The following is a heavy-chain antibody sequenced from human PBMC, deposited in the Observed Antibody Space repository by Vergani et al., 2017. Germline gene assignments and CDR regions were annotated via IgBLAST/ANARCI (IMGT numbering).Heavy chain of an antibody. Sequence: QVQLVQSGAEVKKPGSSVKVSCKASGGTFSSYTISWVRQAPGQGLEWMGRIIPILGIANYAQKFQGRVTITADKSTSTAYMELSSLRSEDTAVYYCARGPTYDILTGYYYYYYMDVWGKGTTVTVSS. CDR3: ARGPTYDILTGYYYYYYMDV. D-gene: IGHD3-9*01. J-gene: IGHJ6*03. CDR1: GGTFSSYT. CDR2: IIPILGIA. V-gene: IGHV1-69*09.